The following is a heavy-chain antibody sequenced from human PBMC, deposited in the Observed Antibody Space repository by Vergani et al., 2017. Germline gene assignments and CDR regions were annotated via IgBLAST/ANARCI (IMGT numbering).Heavy chain of an antibody. CDR1: GGSISSYY. V-gene: IGHV4-59*01. Sequence: QVQLQESGPGLVKPSETLSLTCTVSGGSISSYYWSWIRQPPGKGLEWIGYIYYSGSTNYNPSLKSRVTISVDTSKNQFSLKLSSVTAADTAVYYCAKGIKRDVAVAGGNAFDIWGQGTMVIVSS. D-gene: IGHD6-19*01. CDR3: AKGIKRDVAVAGGNAFDI. CDR2: IYYSGST. J-gene: IGHJ3*02.